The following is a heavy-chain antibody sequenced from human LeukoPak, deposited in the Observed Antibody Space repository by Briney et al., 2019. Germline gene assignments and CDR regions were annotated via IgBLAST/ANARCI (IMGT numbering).Heavy chain of an antibody. D-gene: IGHD3-9*01. J-gene: IGHJ4*02. Sequence: SETLSLTCTVSGGSVSSGSYCWSWIRQPPGKGLEWIGYIYYSGSTNYNPSLKSRVTISVDTSKNQFSLKLSSVTAADTAVYYCARDSYDILTGYYPLNYWGQGTLVTVYS. CDR2: IYYSGST. CDR3: ARDSYDILTGYYPLNY. CDR1: GGSVSSGSYC. V-gene: IGHV4-61*01.